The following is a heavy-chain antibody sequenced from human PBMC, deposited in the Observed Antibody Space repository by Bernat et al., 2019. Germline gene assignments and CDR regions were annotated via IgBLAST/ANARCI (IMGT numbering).Heavy chain of an antibody. D-gene: IGHD2-2*02. J-gene: IGHJ3*02. CDR2: ISGSGGST. CDR3: AKDRMGCSSTSCYMTDAFDI. CDR1: GFTFSSYA. Sequence: EVQLLESGGGLVQPGGSLRLSCAASGFTFSSYAMSWVRQAPGKGLEWVSAISGSGGSTYYADSVKGRFSISRDNYKNTLYLQMNSLRAEDTAVYYCAKDRMGCSSTSCYMTDAFDIWGQGTMVTVSS. V-gene: IGHV3-23*01.